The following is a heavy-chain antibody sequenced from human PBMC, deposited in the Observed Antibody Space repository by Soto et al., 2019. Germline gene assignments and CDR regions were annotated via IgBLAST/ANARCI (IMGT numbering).Heavy chain of an antibody. CDR2: IRDGGEST. D-gene: IGHD2-15*01. CDR3: APHVHCSGGSCHYDAFDI. V-gene: IGHV3-23*01. Sequence: EVQLLESGGGLVQPGESLRLSCAFSGFIFGNYMMTWVRQAPGKGLEWVSTIRDGGESTYYADSVQGRFTISRDNSKNTLYLQMDSLGVEDTAVYYCAPHVHCSGGSCHYDAFDIRSQGTMVTVSS. J-gene: IGHJ3*02. CDR1: GFIFGNYM.